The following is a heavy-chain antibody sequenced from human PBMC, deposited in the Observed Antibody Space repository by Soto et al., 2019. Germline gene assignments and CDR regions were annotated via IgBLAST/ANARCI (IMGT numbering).Heavy chain of an antibody. D-gene: IGHD4-17*01. CDR3: AKDFDYGDLSDYFDY. CDR1: GFTFSSYA. J-gene: IGHJ4*02. V-gene: IGHV3-23*01. Sequence: GGSLRLSCAASGFTFSSYAMSWVRQAPGKGLEWVSAISGSGGSTYYADSVKGRFTISRDNSKNTLCLQMNSLRAEDTAVYYCAKDFDYGDLSDYFDYWGQGTLVTVSS. CDR2: ISGSGGST.